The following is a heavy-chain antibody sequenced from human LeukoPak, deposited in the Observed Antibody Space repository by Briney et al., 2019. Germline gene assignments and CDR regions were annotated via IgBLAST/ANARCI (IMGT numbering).Heavy chain of an antibody. CDR1: GFTFSSYA. V-gene: IGHV3-23*01. Sequence: GGSLRLSCAAPGFTFSSYAMSWVRQAPGKGLEWVSAISGSGGSTYYADSVKGRFTISRDNSKNTLYLQMNSLRAEDTAVYYCAKDWGRGIPAYYFDYWGQGTLVTVSS. CDR3: AKDWGRGIPAYYFDY. J-gene: IGHJ4*02. D-gene: IGHD6-13*01. CDR2: ISGSGGST.